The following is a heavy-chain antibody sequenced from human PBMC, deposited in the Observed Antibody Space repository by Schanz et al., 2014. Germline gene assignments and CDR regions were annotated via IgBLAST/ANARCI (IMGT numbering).Heavy chain of an antibody. CDR1: GFTFSSYA. D-gene: IGHD2-15*01. CDR2: ISYDGSNK. V-gene: IGHV3-30-3*01. Sequence: VQLLESGGGLVQPGGSLRLSCAASGFTFSSYAMSWVRQAPGKGLEWVAVISYDGSNKYYADSVKGRFTISRDNSKNTLYLQMNTLRAEDTAVYYCAKGMGYCSGGTCYDYYYYGLDVCGQGTTVTVSS. J-gene: IGHJ6*02. CDR3: AKGMGYCSGGTCYDYYYYGLDV.